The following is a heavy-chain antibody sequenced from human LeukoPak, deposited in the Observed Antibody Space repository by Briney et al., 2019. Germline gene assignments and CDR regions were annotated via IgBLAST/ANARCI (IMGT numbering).Heavy chain of an antibody. CDR2: IIPICGTA. CDR3: ATGYCSGGSCYSGRWFDP. D-gene: IGHD2-15*01. CDR1: GGTFSSYS. V-gene: IGHV1-69*06. Sequence: ASVKVSCKASGGTFSSYSISWVRQAPGQGLEWMGGIIPICGTANYAQKFQGRVTITADKSTSTAYMELSSLRSEDTAVYYCATGYCSGGSCYSGRWFDPWGQGTLVTVSS. J-gene: IGHJ5*02.